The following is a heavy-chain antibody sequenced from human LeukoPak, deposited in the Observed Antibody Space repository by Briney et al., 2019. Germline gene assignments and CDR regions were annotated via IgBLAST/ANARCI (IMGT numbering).Heavy chain of an antibody. CDR3: AQPDF. CDR2: IRFDGSTK. Sequence: GGSRRLSCVASGITFRSSSMHWVRQAPGKGLERLAFIRFDGSTKYYADSVKGRFTVSRDNSKSTLYLQMDSLRAEDTAVYYCAQPDFWGQGTLVTVSS. V-gene: IGHV3-30*02. J-gene: IGHJ4*02. CDR1: GITFRSSS.